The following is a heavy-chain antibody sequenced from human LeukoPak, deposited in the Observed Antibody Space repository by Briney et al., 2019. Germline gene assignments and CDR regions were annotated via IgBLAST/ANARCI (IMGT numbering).Heavy chain of an antibody. J-gene: IGHJ4*02. CDR1: GYTFTGYY. CDR2: INPNSGGT. Sequence: ASVKVSCKASGYTFTGYYMHWVRQAPGQGLEWMGWINPNSGGTNYAQKFQGRVTMTRDTSISTAYMELSRLRSDDTAVYYCARDQAKHQLLLGYWGQGTLVTVSS. V-gene: IGHV1-2*02. CDR3: ARDQAKHQLLLGY. D-gene: IGHD2-2*01.